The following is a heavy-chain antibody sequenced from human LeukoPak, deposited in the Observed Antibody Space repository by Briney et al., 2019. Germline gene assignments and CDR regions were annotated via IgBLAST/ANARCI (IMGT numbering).Heavy chain of an antibody. CDR3: AKDSDIVVIPATTHFDY. D-gene: IGHD2-2*01. Sequence: PGGSLRLSCAASGFTFSDYYMSWIRQAPGKGLEWVAVISYDGINKYYADSVKGRFTISRDNSKNTLYLQMNSLKTEDTAVYYCAKDSDIVVIPATTHFDYWGQGTLVTVSS. V-gene: IGHV3-30*18. CDR2: ISYDGINK. J-gene: IGHJ4*02. CDR1: GFTFSDYY.